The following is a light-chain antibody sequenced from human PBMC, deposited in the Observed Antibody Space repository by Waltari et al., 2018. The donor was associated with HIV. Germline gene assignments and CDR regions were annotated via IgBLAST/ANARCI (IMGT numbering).Light chain of an antibody. CDR1: QGISSY. V-gene: IGKV1-9*01. Sequence: DIQLTQSTSFLSASVRDRVTITCRASQGISSYLAWYQQNPGKAPKLLIYAASTLQSGVPSRFSGSGSGTEFTLTISSLQPEDFATYYCQQSQSYPRTFGHGTKVEIK. CDR2: AAS. CDR3: QQSQSYPRT. J-gene: IGKJ1*01.